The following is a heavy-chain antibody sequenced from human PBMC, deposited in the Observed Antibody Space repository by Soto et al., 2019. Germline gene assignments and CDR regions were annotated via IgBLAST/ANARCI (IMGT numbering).Heavy chain of an antibody. J-gene: IGHJ4*02. V-gene: IGHV3-23*01. CDR1: GFTFSSYA. D-gene: IGHD2-8*01. CDR2: ISGSGGST. CDR3: AKANIVLMEDY. Sequence: GGSLRLSCAASGFTFSSYAMNWLRQAPGKGLEWVSAISGSGGSTYYADSVKGRFTISRDNSKNTLYLQMNSLRAEDTAVYYCAKANIVLMEDYWGQGTLVTVSS.